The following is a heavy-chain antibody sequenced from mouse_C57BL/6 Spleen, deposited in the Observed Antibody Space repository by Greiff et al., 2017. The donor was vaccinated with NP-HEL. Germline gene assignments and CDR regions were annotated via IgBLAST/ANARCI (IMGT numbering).Heavy chain of an antibody. J-gene: IGHJ2*01. V-gene: IGHV1-9*01. Sequence: VQLQQSGAELMKPGASVKLSCKATGYTFTGYWLEWVKQRPGHGLEWIGEILPGSGSTNYNEKFKGKGTFTADTSSNTAYMQLSGLTTEDAASYYSARGDYDDGRYFDYWGQGTTLTVYS. CDR2: ILPGSGST. CDR3: ARGDYDDGRYFDY. CDR1: GYTFTGYW. D-gene: IGHD2-4*01.